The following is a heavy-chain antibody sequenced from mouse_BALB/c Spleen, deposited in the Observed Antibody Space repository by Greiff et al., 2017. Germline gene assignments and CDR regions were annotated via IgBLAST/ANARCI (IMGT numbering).Heavy chain of an antibody. CDR3: AISLERFAY. CDR1: GYSITSDYA. J-gene: IGHJ3*01. CDR2: ISYSGST. D-gene: IGHD6-1*01. V-gene: IGHV3-2*02. Sequence: DVQLQESGPGLVKPSQSLSLTCTVTGYSITSDYAWNWIRQFPGNKLEWMGYISYSGSTSYNPSLKSRISITRDTSKNQFFLQLNSVTTEDTATYYCAISLERFAYWGQGTLVTVSA.